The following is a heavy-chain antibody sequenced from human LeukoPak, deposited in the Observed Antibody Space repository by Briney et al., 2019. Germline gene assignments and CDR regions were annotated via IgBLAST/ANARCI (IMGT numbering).Heavy chain of an antibody. V-gene: IGHV3-23*01. D-gene: IGHD3-22*01. CDR2: IIGSGRNT. CDR1: GFAFSSYA. J-gene: IGHJ4*02. CDR3: ATNYYDSSGDYPDFDY. Sequence: GGSLRLSCAASGFAFSSYAMHWVRQTPVKGLEWVSTIIGSGRNTYYADSVKGRFTISRDNSKNTLYLQMTTLRAEDTAVYFCATNYYDSSGDYPDFDYWGQGALVTVSS.